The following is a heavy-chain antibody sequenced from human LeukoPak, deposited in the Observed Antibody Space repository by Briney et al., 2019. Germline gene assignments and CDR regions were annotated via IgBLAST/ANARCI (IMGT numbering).Heavy chain of an antibody. CDR3: ARGQNWGEAFDY. D-gene: IGHD3-10*01. CDR1: GGSFSGYY. CDR2: INHSGST. Sequence: SETLSLTCAVYGGSFSGYYWSWIRQPPGKGLEWIGEINHSGSTNYNPSLKSRVTISVDTSKNQFSLKLSSVTAADTAVYYCARGQNWGEAFDYWGQGTLVTVSS. V-gene: IGHV4-34*01. J-gene: IGHJ4*02.